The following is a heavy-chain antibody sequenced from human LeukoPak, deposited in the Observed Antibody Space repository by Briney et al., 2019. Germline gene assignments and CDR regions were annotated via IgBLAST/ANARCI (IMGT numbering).Heavy chain of an antibody. V-gene: IGHV3-21*01. CDR1: GFTFSSYS. CDR3: ASQEYSSGWGHNWFDP. J-gene: IGHJ5*02. Sequence: GGSLRLSCAASGFTFSSYSMNWVRQAPGKGLEWVSSISSSSSYIYYADSVKGRFTISRDNAKNSLYLQMNSLRAEDTDVYYCASQEYSSGWGHNWFDPWGQGTLVTVSS. D-gene: IGHD6-19*01. CDR2: ISSSSSYI.